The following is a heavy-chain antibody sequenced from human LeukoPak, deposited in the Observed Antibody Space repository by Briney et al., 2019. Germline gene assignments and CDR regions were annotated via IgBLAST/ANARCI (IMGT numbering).Heavy chain of an antibody. CDR1: GFTFGSYA. CDR2: ISGSGGST. Sequence: GGSLRLSCAASGFTFGSYAMSWVRQAPGKGLEWVSAISGSGGSTYYADSVEGRFTISRDNSKNTLYLQMNNLRAEDTAVYYCARPLGYCSSTSCYTGYWGQGTLVTVSS. CDR3: ARPLGYCSSTSCYTGY. V-gene: IGHV3-23*01. D-gene: IGHD2-2*02. J-gene: IGHJ4*02.